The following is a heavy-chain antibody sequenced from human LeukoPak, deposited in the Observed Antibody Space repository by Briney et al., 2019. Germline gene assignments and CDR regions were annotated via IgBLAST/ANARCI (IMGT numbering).Heavy chain of an antibody. D-gene: IGHD3-10*01. CDR1: GYTFTSYD. CDR2: MNPNSGNT. J-gene: IGHJ4*02. V-gene: IGHV1-8*01. Sequence: GASVKVSCKASGYTFTSYDINWVRQATGQGLEWMGWMNPNSGNTGYARKFQGRVTMTRNTSISTAYMELSSLRSEDTAVYYCARGLRAYLGSGSYLKLTVGYWGQGTLVTVSS. CDR3: ARGLRAYLGSGSYLKLTVGY.